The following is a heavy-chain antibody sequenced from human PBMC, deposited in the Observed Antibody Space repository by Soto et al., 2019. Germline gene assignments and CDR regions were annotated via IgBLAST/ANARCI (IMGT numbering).Heavy chain of an antibody. CDR1: GLTFSSYV. V-gene: IGHV3-23*01. J-gene: IGHJ4*02. Sequence: VGSLRLSCAASGLTFSSYVMSWVRQAPGKGLEWVSAISGSGGDTYYADSVKGRFTISRDNSKNTLYLQMNSLRDEDTAVYYCARDQNWSSDYWGQGIPVTVSS. CDR3: ARDQNWSSDY. CDR2: ISGSGGDT.